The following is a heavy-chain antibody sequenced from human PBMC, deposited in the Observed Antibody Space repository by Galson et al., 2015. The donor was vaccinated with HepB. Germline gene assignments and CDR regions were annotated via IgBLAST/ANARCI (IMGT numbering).Heavy chain of an antibody. CDR2: ISASGGST. CDR3: TKMGQWLVSDY. J-gene: IGHJ4*02. D-gene: IGHD6-19*01. Sequence: SLRLSCAASGFIFTNYAISWVRQAPGKGLEWVSYISASGGSTYYTDYVKGQFTISRDNSKNTLYLQMNSLTADDTAIYYCTKMGQWLVSDYWGQGTLVTVSS. V-gene: IGHV3-23*01. CDR1: GFIFTNYA.